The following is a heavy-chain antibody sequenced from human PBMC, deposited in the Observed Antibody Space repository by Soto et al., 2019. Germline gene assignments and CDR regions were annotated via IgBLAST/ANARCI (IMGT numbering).Heavy chain of an antibody. CDR1: GFTLRNYA. CDR3: ARREGPLIRNSFDA. Sequence: PGGSLRLSCAASGFTLRNYAMSWVRQAPGRGLEWVSVVSGSGDSTYYAASVKGRFIISRDNSKNTLYLQMNSLRVEDTALYYCARREGPLIRNSFDAWGQGTLVTVSS. J-gene: IGHJ5*02. D-gene: IGHD3-22*01. CDR2: VSGSGDST. V-gene: IGHV3-23*01.